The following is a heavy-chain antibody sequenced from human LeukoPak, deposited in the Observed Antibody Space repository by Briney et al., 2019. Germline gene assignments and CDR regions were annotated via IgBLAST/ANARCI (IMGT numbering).Heavy chain of an antibody. Sequence: AGGSLRPSVLTSGFTFNINPMTWSRQSPGKGLEWVSTIGTSGDTYYADSVKGRFTISRDDSKNTLYLQMHSLGAEDTAVYYCAKSRIVDRRGYFDYWGQGTLVTVSS. CDR2: IGTSGDT. CDR3: AKSRIVDRRGYFDY. J-gene: IGHJ4*02. CDR1: GFTFNINP. V-gene: IGHV3-23*01. D-gene: IGHD2-15*01.